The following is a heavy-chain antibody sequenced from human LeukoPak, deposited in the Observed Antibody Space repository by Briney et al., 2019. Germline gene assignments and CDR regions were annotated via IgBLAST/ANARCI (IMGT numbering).Heavy chain of an antibody. V-gene: IGHV4-61*02. D-gene: IGHD5-24*01. CDR2: IYTSGST. Sequence: RIYTSGSTNYNPSLKSRVTISVDTSKNQFSLKLSSVTAADTAVYYCARDRVEMATMTFDYWGQGTLVTVPS. CDR3: ARDRVEMATMTFDY. J-gene: IGHJ4*02.